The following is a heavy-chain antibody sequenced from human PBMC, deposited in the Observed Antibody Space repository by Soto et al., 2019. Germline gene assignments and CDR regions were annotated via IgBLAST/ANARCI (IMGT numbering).Heavy chain of an antibody. CDR1: GGTFSSYA. D-gene: IGHD3-3*01. V-gene: IGHV1-69*12. CDR2: IIPIFGTA. CDR3: ARLTFWSGHRGPNYYYYGMDV. Sequence: QVQLVQSGAEVKKPGSSVKVSCKASGGTFSSYAISWVRQAPGQGLEWMGGIIPIFGTANYAQKFQGRVTITADESTSTAYMELSSLRSEDTAVYYCARLTFWSGHRGPNYYYYGMDVWGQGTTVTVSS. J-gene: IGHJ6*02.